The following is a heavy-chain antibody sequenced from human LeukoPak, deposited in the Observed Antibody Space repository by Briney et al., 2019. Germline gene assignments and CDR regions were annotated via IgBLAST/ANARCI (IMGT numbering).Heavy chain of an antibody. V-gene: IGHV3-7*01. Sequence: PGGSLRLSCEASGFTFSSYWMTWVRQAPGKGLEWVANIKQDGTETDYVGSVKGRFTISRDNGKNSLYLQMNSLGAEDTVVYYCARDGGWYRLGYGGLGTLVTVSS. J-gene: IGHJ4*02. CDR2: IKQDGTET. CDR1: GFTFSSYW. D-gene: IGHD6-19*01. CDR3: ARDGGWYRLGY.